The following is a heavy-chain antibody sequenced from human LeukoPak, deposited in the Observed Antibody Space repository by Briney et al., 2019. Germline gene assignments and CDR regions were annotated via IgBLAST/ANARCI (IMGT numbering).Heavy chain of an antibody. Sequence: SETLSLTCTVSGGSIRSYYWSWIRQPPGKGLEWIGYIYYSGSTNYNPSLKSRVTISVDTSKNQFSLKLSSVTAADTAVYYCARGPPYYDFWSGHTFGMDVWGQGTTVTVSS. CDR2: IYYSGST. CDR1: GGSIRSYY. V-gene: IGHV4-59*01. CDR3: ARGPPYYDFWSGHTFGMDV. J-gene: IGHJ6*02. D-gene: IGHD3-3*01.